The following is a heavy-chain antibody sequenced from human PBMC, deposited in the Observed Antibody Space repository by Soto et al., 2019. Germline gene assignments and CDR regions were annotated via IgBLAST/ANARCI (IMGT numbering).Heavy chain of an antibody. CDR2: IYHSGST. CDR1: GDSISSSNW. CDR3: ARVIAARPFVD. Sequence: SETLSLTCAVSGDSISSSNWWNWVRQPPGKGLEGIGEIYHSGSTNYNPSLKSRVTISVDKSKNQFSLRLSCVTAADTAVYYSARVIAARPFVDCGRASLVTVSS. D-gene: IGHD6-6*01. J-gene: IGHJ4*02. V-gene: IGHV4-4*02.